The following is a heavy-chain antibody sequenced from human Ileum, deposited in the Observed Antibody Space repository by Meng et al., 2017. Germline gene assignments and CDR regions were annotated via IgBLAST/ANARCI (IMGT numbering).Heavy chain of an antibody. CDR1: SGSFTNNNYY. CDR3: ARRAHYGDPPR. V-gene: IGHV4-39*01. D-gene: IGHD4-17*01. J-gene: IGHJ4*02. Sequence: QLRLQESGPGLVKSSETLPCTCSVSSGSFTNNNYYWVWIRRPPGKGLEWIGSIYYGGSTYYNPSLKSRVTISVDTSTNQFSLKLISVTAADTAVYYCARRAHYGDPPRWGQGTLVTVSS. CDR2: IYYGGST.